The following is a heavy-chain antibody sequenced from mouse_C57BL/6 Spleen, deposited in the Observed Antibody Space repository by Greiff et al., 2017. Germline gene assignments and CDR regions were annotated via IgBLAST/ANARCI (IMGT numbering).Heavy chain of an antibody. CDR3: ARLYYDYDEGFAY. V-gene: IGHV1-61*01. CDR1: GYTFTSYW. J-gene: IGHJ3*01. Sequence: QVQLQQPGAELVRPGSSVKLSCKASGYTFTSYWMDWVKQRPGQGLEWIGNIYPSDSETHYNQKFKDKATLTVDKSSTTACMQLSILTSEDSAVYYCARLYYDYDEGFAYWGQGTLVTVSA. D-gene: IGHD2-4*01. CDR2: IYPSDSET.